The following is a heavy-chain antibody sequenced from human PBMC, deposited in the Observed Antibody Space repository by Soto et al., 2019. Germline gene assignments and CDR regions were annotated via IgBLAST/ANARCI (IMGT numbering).Heavy chain of an antibody. CDR1: GGSITSDDYH. CDR2: IYYSGS. D-gene: IGHD2-15*01. Sequence: PSETLSLTCTVSGGSITSDDYHWTWIRQPPGKGLEWIGFIYYSGSYYNPSLKSRVTLSVDTSKNQFSLKLSSVVAADTAVYYCARDLAYCASGSCYTKWGSWGQGTPVTVSS. V-gene: IGHV4-30-4*01. CDR3: ARDLAYCASGSCYTKWGS. J-gene: IGHJ5*02.